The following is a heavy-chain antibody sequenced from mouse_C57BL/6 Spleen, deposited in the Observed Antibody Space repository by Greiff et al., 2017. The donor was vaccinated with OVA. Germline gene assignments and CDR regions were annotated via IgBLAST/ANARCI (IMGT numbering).Heavy chain of an antibody. D-gene: IGHD2-2*01. CDR2: ISYDGSN. CDR3: ARAGYAGVYYAMDY. V-gene: IGHV3-6*01. CDR1: GYSITSGYY. Sequence: ESGPGLVKPSQSLSLTCSVTGYSITSGYYWNWIRQFPGNKLEWMGYISYDGSNNYNPSLKNRISITRDTSKNQFFLKLNSVTTEDTATYYCARAGYAGVYYAMDYWGQGTSVTVSS. J-gene: IGHJ4*01.